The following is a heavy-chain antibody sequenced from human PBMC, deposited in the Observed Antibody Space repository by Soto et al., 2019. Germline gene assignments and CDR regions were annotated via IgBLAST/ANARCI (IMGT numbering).Heavy chain of an antibody. Sequence: GGSLRLSCAASGFTFDDYAMHWVRQAPGKGLEWVSLISWDGGSTYYADSVKGRFTISRDNSKNSLYLQMNSLRAEDTALYYCAKGSGRPHYYYYYGMDVWGQGTTVTVSS. J-gene: IGHJ6*02. D-gene: IGHD3-10*01. CDR3: AKGSGRPHYYYYYGMDV. V-gene: IGHV3-43D*03. CDR1: GFTFDDYA. CDR2: ISWDGGST.